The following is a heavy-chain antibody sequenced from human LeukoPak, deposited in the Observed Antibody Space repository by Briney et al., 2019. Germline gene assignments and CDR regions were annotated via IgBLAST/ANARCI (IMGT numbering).Heavy chain of an antibody. CDR3: AKDAAYDFWSFSSSN. V-gene: IGHV3-30*18. CDR2: ISYDGSNK. CDR1: GLSFSSYG. D-gene: IGHD3-3*01. J-gene: IGHJ4*02. Sequence: PGGSLRLSCAASGLSFSSYGMHWVRQAPGKGLEWVAVISYDGSNKYYADSVKGRFTISRDNSKNTLYLQMNSLRAEDTAVYYCAKDAAYDFWSFSSSNWGQGTLVTVSS.